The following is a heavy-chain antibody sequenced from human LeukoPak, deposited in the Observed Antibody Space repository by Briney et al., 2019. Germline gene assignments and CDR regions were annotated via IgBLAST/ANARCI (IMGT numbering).Heavy chain of an antibody. CDR2: VSTNDGNT. Sequence: GASVRVSCKASGYTFTNYHIAWVRQAPGQGLEWMGWVSTNDGNTVYAQRLQGRVTMTTDTSTSTAYMELRSLRSDDTAVYYCARDWDEGDYYGSGSYVYYYGMDVWGQGTTVTVSS. CDR1: GYTFTNYH. V-gene: IGHV1-18*01. CDR3: ARDWDEGDYYGSGSYVYYYGMDV. D-gene: IGHD3-10*01. J-gene: IGHJ6*02.